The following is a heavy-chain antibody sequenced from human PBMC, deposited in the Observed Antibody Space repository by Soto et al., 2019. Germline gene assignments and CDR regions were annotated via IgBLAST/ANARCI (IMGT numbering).Heavy chain of an antibody. D-gene: IGHD1-26*01. Sequence: QLQLQESGPGLVKPSETLSLTCTVSGGSISSSSYYWGWIRQPPGKGLEWIGSIYYSGSTYYNPSLTGRVTTSVDPSKNQFARKLSSVTAADTAVYYCARRLVGATLDAFDLWGQGTMVTVSS. J-gene: IGHJ3*01. CDR2: IYYSGST. CDR1: GGSISSSSYY. CDR3: ARRLVGATLDAFDL. V-gene: IGHV4-39*01.